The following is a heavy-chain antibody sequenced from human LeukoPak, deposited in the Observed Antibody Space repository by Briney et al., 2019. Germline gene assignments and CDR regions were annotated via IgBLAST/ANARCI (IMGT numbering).Heavy chain of an antibody. V-gene: IGHV4-39*01. CDR1: GGSISSSSYY. CDR3: ARHPPNYDILTGYYITYYFDY. J-gene: IGHJ4*02. Sequence: PSETLSLTCTVSGGSISSSSYYWGRIRQPPGKGLEWIGSIYYSGSTYSNPSLKSRVTISVDTSKNQFSLNLSSVTAADTAVYYCARHPPNYDILTGYYITYYFDYWGQGTLVTVSS. D-gene: IGHD3-9*01. CDR2: IYYSGST.